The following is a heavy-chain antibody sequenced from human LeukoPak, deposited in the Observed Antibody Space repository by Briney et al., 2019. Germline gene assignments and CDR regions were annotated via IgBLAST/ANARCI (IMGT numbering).Heavy chain of an antibody. Sequence: GGSLRLSCAASGFTFSSYWMSWVRQAPGKGLEWVANIKQDGSEKYYVDSVKGRFTISRDNAKNSLYLQMNSLRAEDTAVYYCARDRALERLDILTGYSWGGAFDIWGQGTMVTVSS. CDR1: GFTFSSYW. CDR3: ARDRALERLDILTGYSWGGAFDI. J-gene: IGHJ3*02. V-gene: IGHV3-7*01. D-gene: IGHD3-9*01. CDR2: IKQDGSEK.